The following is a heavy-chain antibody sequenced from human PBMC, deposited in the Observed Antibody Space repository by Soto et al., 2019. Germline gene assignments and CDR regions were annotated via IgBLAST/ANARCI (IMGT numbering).Heavy chain of an antibody. J-gene: IGHJ4*02. CDR3: ARQIYDSDTGPNFQYYFDS. V-gene: IGHV5-10-1*01. CDR1: GYSFAGYW. CDR2: IDPSDSQT. Sequence: GESLKISCKGSGYSFAGYWITWVRQKPGKGLEWMGRIDPSDSQTYCSPSFRGHVTISVTKSITTVFLQWSSLRASDTAMYYCARQIYDSDTGPNFQYYFDSWGQGTPVTVSS. D-gene: IGHD3-22*01.